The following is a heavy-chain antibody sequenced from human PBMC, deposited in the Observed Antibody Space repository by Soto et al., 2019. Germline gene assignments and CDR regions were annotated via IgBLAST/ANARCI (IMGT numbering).Heavy chain of an antibody. V-gene: IGHV1-18*01. D-gene: IGHD2-21*01. Sequence: QGQLLQSGDEVKKPGASVRVSCRASGYDFTRYGISWVRQAPGQGLEGVSWISAYNGKRDTAQKFQGRVTMTLDTSTDTAHMELGDLTSADTAVYYCARGRIVASIHDAFEIWGQGTMVAVSS. J-gene: IGHJ3*02. CDR1: GYDFTRYG. CDR2: ISAYNGKR. CDR3: ARGRIVASIHDAFEI.